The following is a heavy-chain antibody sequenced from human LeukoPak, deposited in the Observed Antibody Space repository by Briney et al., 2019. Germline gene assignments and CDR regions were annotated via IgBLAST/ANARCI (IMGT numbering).Heavy chain of an antibody. J-gene: IGHJ4*02. CDR1: GYTFTSYG. D-gene: IGHD6-19*01. CDR2: ISAYNGNT. CDR3: ARARQWLPTGGFDY. Sequence: WASVKVSCQASGYTFTSYGISWVRQAPGQGLGWMGWISAYNGNTNYAQKLQGRVTMTTHTSTSTAYMELRSLRSDDTAVYYCARARQWLPTGGFDYWGQGTLVTVSS. V-gene: IGHV1-18*01.